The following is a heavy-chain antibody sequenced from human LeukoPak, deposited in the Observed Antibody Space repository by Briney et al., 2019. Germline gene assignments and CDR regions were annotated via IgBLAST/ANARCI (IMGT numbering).Heavy chain of an antibody. CDR1: GGSISSTNW. CDR2: IYYSGST. V-gene: IGHV4-4*02. CDR3: ASVRRGFGESSKYYSYYYMDV. J-gene: IGHJ6*03. Sequence: SETLSLTCAVSGGSISSTNWWSWVRQPPGKGLEWIGYIYYSGSTNYNPSLKSRVTISVDTSKNQLSLKLSAVTAADTAVYYCASVRRGFGESSKYYSYYYMDVWGNGTTVPIS. D-gene: IGHD3-10*01.